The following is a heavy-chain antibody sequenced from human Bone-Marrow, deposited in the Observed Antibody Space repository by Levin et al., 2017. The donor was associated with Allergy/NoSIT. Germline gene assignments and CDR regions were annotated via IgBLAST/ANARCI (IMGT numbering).Heavy chain of an antibody. D-gene: IGHD2-15*01. CDR3: AKGGPPGGLDY. CDR1: GFTFRRHW. J-gene: IGHJ4*02. V-gene: IGHV3-74*01. Sequence: GESLKISCAASGFTFRRHWMHWVRQAPGKGLVWVSQIDPDGGNTNYGDSVKGRSTISRDNGKDTLYLQMNSLRAEDTAVYFCAKGGPPGGLDYWGQGTLVTVSS. CDR2: IDPDGGNT.